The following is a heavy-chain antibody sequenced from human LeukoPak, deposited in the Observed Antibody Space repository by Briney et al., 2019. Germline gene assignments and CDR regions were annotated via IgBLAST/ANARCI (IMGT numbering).Heavy chain of an antibody. CDR1: GFSLSNYW. V-gene: IGHV3-74*01. CDR3: ARESEGVDY. Sequence: GGSLRLSCAASGFSLSNYWMHWVRQAPGKGLMWVSQISPDGSQTFYADSVKGRFTISRDNSKNTLYLQMNSLRAEDTAVYYCARESEGVDYWGQGTLVTVSS. CDR2: ISPDGSQT. D-gene: IGHD1-14*01. J-gene: IGHJ4*02.